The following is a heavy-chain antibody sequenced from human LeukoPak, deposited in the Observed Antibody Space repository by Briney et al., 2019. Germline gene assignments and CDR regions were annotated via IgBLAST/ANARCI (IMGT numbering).Heavy chain of an antibody. CDR2: INHSRST. V-gene: IGHV4-34*01. CDR3: ARGSYCSSTSCYAGEPIYYYYYGMDV. Sequence: SETLSLACAVYGGSFSGYYWSWIRQPPGKGLEWIGEINHSRSTNYNPSLKSRVTISVDTSKNQFSLKLSSVTAADTAVYYCARGSYCSSTSCYAGEPIYYYYYGMDVWGKGTTVTVSS. CDR1: GGSFSGYY. J-gene: IGHJ6*04. D-gene: IGHD2-2*01.